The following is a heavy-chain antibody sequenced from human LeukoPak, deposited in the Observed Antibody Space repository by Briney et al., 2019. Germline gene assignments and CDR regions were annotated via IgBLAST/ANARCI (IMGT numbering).Heavy chain of an antibody. V-gene: IGHV4-39*01. CDR3: ARLYYYVSSGYTFDY. J-gene: IGHJ4*02. CDR1: GGSISSSSYY. CDR2: IYYSGST. Sequence: SETLSLTCTVSGGSISSSSYYWDWIRQPPGKGLEWIGSIYYSGSTYYNPSLKSRVTISVDTSKNQFSLKLSSVTAADTAVYYCARLYYYVSSGYTFDYWGQGTLVTVSS. D-gene: IGHD3-22*01.